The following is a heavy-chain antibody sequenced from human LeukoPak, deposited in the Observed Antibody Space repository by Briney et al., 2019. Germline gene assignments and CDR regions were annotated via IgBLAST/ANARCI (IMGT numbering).Heavy chain of an antibody. J-gene: IGHJ4*02. Sequence: GGSLRLSCAASGFTFSRHGMHWVRQAPGKGLEWVAVIWYDGSNKYYADSVEGRFTISRDSSKNTLYLQMNSLRAEDTAVYYCAKGATYYYGSGSYPGAHWGQGTLVTVSS. CDR1: GFTFSRHG. D-gene: IGHD3-10*01. V-gene: IGHV3-33*06. CDR3: AKGATYYYGSGSYPGAH. CDR2: IWYDGSNK.